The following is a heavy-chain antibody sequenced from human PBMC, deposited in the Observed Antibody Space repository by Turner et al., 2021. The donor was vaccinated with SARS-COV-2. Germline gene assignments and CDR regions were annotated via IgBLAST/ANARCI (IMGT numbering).Heavy chain of an antibody. CDR2: IYSGGST. D-gene: IGHD1-26*01. V-gene: IGHV3-66*02. J-gene: IGHJ5*02. CDR3: ATDLKGGRGP. Sequence: EVQLVESGGGCVEPGGSLRLSCAASGFTVSSNYLSWVRQAPGKGMEWVSVIYSGGSTYYADTVKGRFNISRDNSKNKLYLQMNSLRAEDTAVYYCATDLKGGRGPWGQGTLVTVSS. CDR1: GFTVSSNY.